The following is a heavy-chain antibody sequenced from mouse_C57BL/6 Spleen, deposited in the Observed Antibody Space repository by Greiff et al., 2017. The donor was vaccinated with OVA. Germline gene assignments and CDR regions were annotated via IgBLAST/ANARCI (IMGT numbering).Heavy chain of an antibody. D-gene: IGHD1-1*01. V-gene: IGHV1-82*01. CDR2: LYPGDGDT. Sequence: QVQLQQSGPELVKPGASVKISCKASGYAFRSSWMNWVKQRPGKGLEWIGRLYPGDGDTNYNGKFKGKATLTADKSSSTAYMQLSSLTSEDSAVYFCARGHGSSYVMSYYFDYWGQGTTLTVSS. J-gene: IGHJ2*01. CDR3: ARGHGSSYVMSYYFDY. CDR1: GYAFRSSW.